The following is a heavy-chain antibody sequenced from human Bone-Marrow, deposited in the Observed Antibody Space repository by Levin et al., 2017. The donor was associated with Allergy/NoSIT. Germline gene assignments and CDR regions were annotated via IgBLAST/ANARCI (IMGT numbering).Heavy chain of an antibody. D-gene: IGHD1-1*01. J-gene: IGHJ6*02. CDR2: ISYDGNKK. Sequence: GGSLRLSCEASGVTFSKYDMYWVRQAPDKGLEWVALISYDGNKKHYGDPVKGRYTISRDNSKNTVYLQLNSLRVEDTAVYYCAKDRLGWKNYYYYGMDVWGQGTTVIVSS. CDR1: GVTFSKYD. V-gene: IGHV3-30*18. CDR3: AKDRLGWKNYYYYGMDV.